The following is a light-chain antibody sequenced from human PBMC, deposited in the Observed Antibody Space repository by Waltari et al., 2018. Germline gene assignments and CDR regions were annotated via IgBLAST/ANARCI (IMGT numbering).Light chain of an antibody. CDR1: QSITNY. J-gene: IGKJ3*01. V-gene: IGKV1-39*01. CDR2: DAS. CDR3: LQTYSTLMFS. Sequence: DIQMTQSPSSLSAPVEDKVTMTCRASQSITNYLIWYQHKLGEAHNLLVYDASTLVSGVPSRFNGSGSGTEFTLTISSLQPEDLATYYCLQTYSTLMFSFGPGTKVDL.